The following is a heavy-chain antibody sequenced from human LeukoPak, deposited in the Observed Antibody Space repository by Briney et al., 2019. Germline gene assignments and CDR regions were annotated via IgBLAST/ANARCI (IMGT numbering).Heavy chain of an antibody. J-gene: IGHJ3*01. CDR1: GFTFSDYP. D-gene: IGHD3-10*01. CDR2: VSGSGGNT. CDR3: AKRMIRGVNHDAFDL. V-gene: IGHV3-23*01. Sequence: GGSLRPSCATSGFTFSDYPLNWPRQAPGKRLEGVSAVSGSGGNTYYADSVKGLFTISRDNSKNTLYLQMNSLRAEDTAVYYCAKRMIRGVNHDAFDLWGQGTMVTVSS.